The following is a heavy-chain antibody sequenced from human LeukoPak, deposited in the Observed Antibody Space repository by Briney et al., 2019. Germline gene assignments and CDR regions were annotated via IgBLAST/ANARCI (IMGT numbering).Heavy chain of an antibody. J-gene: IGHJ4*02. V-gene: IGHV4-59*08. CDR3: ARAPRGYSFDS. Sequence: PSETLSLTCTVSGGSISSYYWSWIRQPPGKGLEWIGYIYYSGSTNYNPSLKSRVTISVDTSKNQFSLKLSSVTAADTAVYYCARAPRGYSFDSWGQGTLVTVSS. CDR2: IYYSGST. D-gene: IGHD5-18*01. CDR1: GGSISSYY.